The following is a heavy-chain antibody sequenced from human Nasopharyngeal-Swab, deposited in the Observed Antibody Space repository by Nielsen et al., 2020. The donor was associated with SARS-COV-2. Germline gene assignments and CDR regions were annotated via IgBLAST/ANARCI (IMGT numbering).Heavy chain of an antibody. CDR3: AKESSPYDFWSGYSGGGAFDI. D-gene: IGHD3-3*01. CDR1: GFTFDDYA. J-gene: IGHJ3*02. Sequence: GGSLRLSCAASGFTFDDYAMHWVRQAPGKGLEWVSGISWNSGSIGYADSVKDRFTISRDNAKNSLYLQMNSLRAEDTALYYCAKESSPYDFWSGYSGGGAFDIWGQGTMVTVSS. CDR2: ISWNSGSI. V-gene: IGHV3-9*01.